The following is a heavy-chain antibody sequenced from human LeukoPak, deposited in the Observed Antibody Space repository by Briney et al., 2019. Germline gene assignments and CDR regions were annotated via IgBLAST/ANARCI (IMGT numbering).Heavy chain of an antibody. CDR1: GGSISSNSYY. J-gene: IGHJ6*03. D-gene: IGHD3-10*01. CDR3: ARSGSGYMDV. Sequence: PSETLSLTCTVSGGSISSNSYYWGWTRQPPGKGLEWIGSIYYSGSTYYNPSLKTRVTISVDTSKNQFSLKLSSVTAADTAVYYCARSGSGYMDVWGKRTTVTVSS. V-gene: IGHV4-39*01. CDR2: IYYSGST.